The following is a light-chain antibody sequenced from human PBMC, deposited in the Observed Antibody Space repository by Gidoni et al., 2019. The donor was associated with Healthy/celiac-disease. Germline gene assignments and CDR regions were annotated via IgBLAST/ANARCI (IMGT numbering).Light chain of an antibody. CDR2: AAS. Sequence: DIQMTKSPSSLSASVGDRVTITCRASQSISSYLNWYQQKPGKAPKLLIYAASSLQSGLPSRFSGSGYGTDFTLTISSLKPEDFATYYCQQSYSTPRTLGQGTRLEI. V-gene: IGKV1-39*01. CDR1: QSISSY. CDR3: QQSYSTPRT. J-gene: IGKJ5*01.